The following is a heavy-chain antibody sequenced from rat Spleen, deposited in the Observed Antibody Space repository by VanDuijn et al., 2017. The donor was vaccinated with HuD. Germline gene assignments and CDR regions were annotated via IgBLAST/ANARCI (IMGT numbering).Heavy chain of an antibody. CDR3: ARRHYGYTDYFDY. Sequence: EVQLVESGGGLVQPGRSLKLSCAASGFTLGDHFMAWVRQGPTKGLEWVATISYDGSSTYYRDSVKGRFTISRDNAKSTLSLQMDSLRSEDTATYYCARRHYGYTDYFDYWGPGTMVTVSS. D-gene: IGHD1-9*01. CDR1: GFTLGDHF. J-gene: IGHJ1*01. V-gene: IGHV5-7*01. CDR2: ISYDGSST.